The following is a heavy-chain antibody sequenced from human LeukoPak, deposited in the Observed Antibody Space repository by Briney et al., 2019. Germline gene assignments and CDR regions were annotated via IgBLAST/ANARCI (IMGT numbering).Heavy chain of an antibody. J-gene: IGHJ4*02. CDR2: IWYDGSNK. CDR3: AREGYGENENYFDY. Sequence: PGGSLRLSCAASGFTFSSYGMHWVRQAPGKGLEWVAVIWYDGSNKYYADSVKGRFTISRDNSKNTLYLQMNSLRAEDTAVYYCAREGYGENENYFDYWGQGTLVTVSS. D-gene: IGHD4-17*01. V-gene: IGHV3-33*01. CDR1: GFTFSSYG.